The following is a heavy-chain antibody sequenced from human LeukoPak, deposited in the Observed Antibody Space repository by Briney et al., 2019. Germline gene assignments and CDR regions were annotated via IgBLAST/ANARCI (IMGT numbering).Heavy chain of an antibody. CDR2: INGDGSST. Sequence: PGGSLRLSCAASGFTYSSYWMHWVRQAPGKGLAWVSRINGDGSSTNYADSVKGRFTISRDNAKNTLYLQMNSLRAEDTAVYYCARVLAAGTGYFDYWGQGTLVTVSS. CDR3: ARVLAAGTGYFDY. CDR1: GFTYSSYW. J-gene: IGHJ4*02. V-gene: IGHV3-74*01. D-gene: IGHD6-13*01.